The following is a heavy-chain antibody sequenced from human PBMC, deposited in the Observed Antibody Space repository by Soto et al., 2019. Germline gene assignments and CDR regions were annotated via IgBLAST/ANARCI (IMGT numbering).Heavy chain of an antibody. J-gene: IGHJ5*02. CDR2: IIPIFGTA. V-gene: IGHV1-69*13. CDR3: AGRLDAADDYYDSSGYSWFDP. D-gene: IGHD3-22*01. CDR1: GGTFSSYA. Sequence: SVKVSCKASGGTFSSYAISWVRQAPGQGPEWMGGIIPIFGTANYAQKFQGRVTITADESTSTAYMELSSLRSEDTAVYYCAGRLDAADDYYDSSGYSWFDPWCQGNLVTVSS.